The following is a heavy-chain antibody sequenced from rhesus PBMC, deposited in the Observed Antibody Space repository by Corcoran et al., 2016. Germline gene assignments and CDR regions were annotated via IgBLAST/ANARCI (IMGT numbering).Heavy chain of an antibody. CDR3: AGTSNFFDY. CDR2: VDGGGGGT. V-gene: IGHV4-106*01. CDR1: GASVSDAYY. J-gene: IGHJ4*01. Sequence: QVQLQELGPGLVKPSETLSLTCAVSGASVSDAYYWSWIRQSPGKGLEWIGNVDGGGGGTNDNPSLKNRVTISIDTSKNHFSLRLSSVTAADTAVYYCAGTSNFFDYWGQGVLVTVSS. D-gene: IGHD3-9*01.